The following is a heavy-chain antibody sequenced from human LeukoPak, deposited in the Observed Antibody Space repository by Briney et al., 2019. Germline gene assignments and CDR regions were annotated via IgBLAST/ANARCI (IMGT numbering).Heavy chain of an antibody. V-gene: IGHV3-7*05. CDR2: IKQDGSDI. J-gene: IGHJ4*02. Sequence: GGSLRLSCVASGFTFSNYLLSWVRQAPGKGLEWVANIKQDGSDIYYVDSVKGRFTMSRDNAKNSLYLQMSSLRADDTAVYYCARGRYFDTNFRFSACDSWGQGTLVTVSS. D-gene: IGHD3-9*01. CDR3: ARGRYFDTNFRFSACDS. CDR1: GFTFSNYL.